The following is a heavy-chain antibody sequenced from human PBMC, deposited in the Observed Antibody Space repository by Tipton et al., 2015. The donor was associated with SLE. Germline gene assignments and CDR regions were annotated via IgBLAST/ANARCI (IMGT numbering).Heavy chain of an antibody. Sequence: GLVKPSETLSLTCFISGASISSYFWSWVRQPPGKGLEWIGYVFHTGSTNYNPSLKSRVSISVDTSKNQFSLKLSSVTAADTAVYYCARKRLPDLDFDLWGRGTLVTVSS. CDR1: GASISSYF. D-gene: IGHD3-16*01. J-gene: IGHJ2*01. CDR2: VFHTGST. CDR3: ARKRLPDLDFDL. V-gene: IGHV4-59*12.